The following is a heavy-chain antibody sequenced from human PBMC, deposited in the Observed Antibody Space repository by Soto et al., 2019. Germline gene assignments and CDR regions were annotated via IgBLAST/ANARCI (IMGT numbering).Heavy chain of an antibody. CDR2: IYYSGST. CDR1: GGSISSGGYY. Sequence: SETLSLTCTVSGGSISSGGYYWSWIRQHPGKGLEWIGYIYYSGSTYYNPSLKSRVTISVDTSKNQFSLKLSSVTAADTAVYYCARLAQQLMWFDPWGQGTLVTVSS. CDR3: ARLAQQLMWFDP. J-gene: IGHJ5*02. D-gene: IGHD6-13*01. V-gene: IGHV4-31*03.